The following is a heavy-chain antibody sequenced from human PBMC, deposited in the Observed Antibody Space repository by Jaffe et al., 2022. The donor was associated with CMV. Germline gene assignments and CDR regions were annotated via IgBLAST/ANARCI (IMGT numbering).Heavy chain of an antibody. CDR3: TREGMESSSDY. Sequence: EVQLVESGGGLVKPGESLTLSCAASGFTFRSYSMNWVRQAPGKGLEWVSSITSSSTYINYADSVRGRFTISRDNAKNSLYLHMNSLRAEDTAVYYCTREGMESSSDYWGQGTLVTVSS. CDR1: GFTFRSYS. CDR2: ITSSSTYI. D-gene: IGHD1-26*01. J-gene: IGHJ4*02. V-gene: IGHV3-21*06.